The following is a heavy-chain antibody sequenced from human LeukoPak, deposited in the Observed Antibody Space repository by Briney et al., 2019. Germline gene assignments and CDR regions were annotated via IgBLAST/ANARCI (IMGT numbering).Heavy chain of an antibody. CDR2: TRSKANRYTT. CDR1: GFTFSDHY. J-gene: IGHJ4*02. Sequence: GGSLRLSCAASGFTFSDHYMDWVRQAPGKGLEWVCRTRSKANRYTTEYAASVKGRFTISRYDSKNPLYLQMNSLKTEDTAVYYCARIKCTNGVCYRNGIDYWGQGTLVTVSS. V-gene: IGHV3-72*01. CDR3: ARIKCTNGVCYRNGIDY. D-gene: IGHD2-8*01.